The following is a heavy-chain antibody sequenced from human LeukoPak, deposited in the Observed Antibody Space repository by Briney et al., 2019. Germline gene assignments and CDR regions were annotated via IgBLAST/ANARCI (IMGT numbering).Heavy chain of an antibody. V-gene: IGHV3-15*01. Sequence: PGGSLRLSCAASGFTFSNAWMSWVRQAPGKGLEWVGRIKSRTDGGTTDYAAPVKGRFTISRDDSKNTLYLQMNSLKTEDTAVYYCTTVDTAMVTFGSRYYYYGMDVWDQGTTVTVSS. CDR3: TTVDTAMVTFGSRYYYYGMDV. CDR2: IKSRTDGGTT. D-gene: IGHD5-18*01. J-gene: IGHJ6*02. CDR1: GFTFSNAW.